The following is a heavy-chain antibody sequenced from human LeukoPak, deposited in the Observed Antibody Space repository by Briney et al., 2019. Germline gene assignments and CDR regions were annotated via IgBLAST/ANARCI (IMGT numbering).Heavy chain of an antibody. CDR3: ARGYCSGGSCYSNDYYYLDV. V-gene: IGHV3-53*01. J-gene: IGHJ6*03. D-gene: IGHD2-15*01. Sequence: PGGALRISCAASWFTVDSHYASRLRPDPGKGPAWVSFLYSGGTRYHTDSVKGRFSHSIGIYENQLSLQMNSLRVEDAAVYYCARGYCSGGSCYSNDYYYLDVWGKGTTVTVSS. CDR1: WFTVDSHY. CDR2: LYSGGTR.